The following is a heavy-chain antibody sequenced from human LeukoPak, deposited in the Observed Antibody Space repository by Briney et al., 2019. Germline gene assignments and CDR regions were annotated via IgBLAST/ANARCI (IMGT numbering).Heavy chain of an antibody. J-gene: IGHJ3*02. Sequence: GGSLRLSCAASGFTFSSYAMSWVRQAPGKGLEWVSAISGSGGSTYYADSVKGRFTISRDNSKNTLYLQMNSLRAGDTAVYYCAKARYSGSYTTYHDAFDIWGQGTMVTVSS. CDR1: GFTFSSYA. CDR2: ISGSGGST. CDR3: AKARYSGSYTTYHDAFDI. D-gene: IGHD1-26*01. V-gene: IGHV3-23*01.